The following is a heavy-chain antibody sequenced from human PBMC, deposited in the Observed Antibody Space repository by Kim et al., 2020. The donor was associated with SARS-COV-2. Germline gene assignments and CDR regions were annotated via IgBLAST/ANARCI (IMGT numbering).Heavy chain of an antibody. J-gene: IGHJ6*02. CDR1: GFTFSSYG. CDR3: ARSPPGPGYYYYGMDV. CDR2: ISYDGSNK. V-gene: IGHV3-33*05. Sequence: GGSLRLSCAASGFTFSSYGMHWVRQAPGKGLEWVAVISYDGSNKYYADSVKGRFTISRDNSKNTLYLQMNSLRAEDTAVYYCARSPPGPGYYYYGMDVWGQGTTVTVSS.